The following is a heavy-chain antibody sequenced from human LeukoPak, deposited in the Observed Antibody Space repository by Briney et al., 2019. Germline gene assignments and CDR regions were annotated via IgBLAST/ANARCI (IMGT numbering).Heavy chain of an antibody. CDR3: ARGRDDYNLFDY. D-gene: IGHD5-24*01. V-gene: IGHV1-2*02. CDR2: INPHSGGT. Sequence: ASVKVSCKASGYTFTGYYMHWVRQAPGQGLEWMGWINPHSGGTNYAQKFQGRVTMTRDTSINTAYMDLSSLRTYDTAVYYCARGRDDYNLFDYWGQGNLVTVSS. CDR1: GYTFTGYY. J-gene: IGHJ4*02.